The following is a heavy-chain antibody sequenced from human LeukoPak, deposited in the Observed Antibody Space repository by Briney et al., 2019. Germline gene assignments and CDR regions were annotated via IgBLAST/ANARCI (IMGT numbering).Heavy chain of an antibody. Sequence: SETLSLTCADYGGSFSGYYWSWIRQPPGKGLEWIGEINHSGSTNYNPSLKSRVTISVDTSKNQFSLKLGSVTAADTAVYYCARGIRYCSSTSCSRAYYFDYWGQGTLVTVSS. V-gene: IGHV4-34*01. J-gene: IGHJ4*02. D-gene: IGHD2-2*01. CDR3: ARGIRYCSSTSCSRAYYFDY. CDR2: INHSGST. CDR1: GGSFSGYY.